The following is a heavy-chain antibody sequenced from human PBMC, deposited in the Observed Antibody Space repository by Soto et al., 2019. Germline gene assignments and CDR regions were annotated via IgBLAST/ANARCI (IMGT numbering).Heavy chain of an antibody. CDR2: IHYTGSA. CDR1: GGSLSAPTYY. Sequence: QLQLQESGPGLVKPSETLSLTCAVSGGSLSAPTYYWGWVRQPPGKGLEWIGKIHYTGSAFYNPSLKSRVTISVDTSKNQFSLRLTAVTAADTAVYYCARVRWEVDNWFDPWGRGTLVIVSS. CDR3: ARVRWEVDNWFDP. D-gene: IGHD1-26*01. J-gene: IGHJ5*02. V-gene: IGHV4-39*01.